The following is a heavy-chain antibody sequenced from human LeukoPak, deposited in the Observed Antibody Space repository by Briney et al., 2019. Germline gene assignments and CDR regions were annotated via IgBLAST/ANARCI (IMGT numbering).Heavy chain of an antibody. V-gene: IGHV3-23*01. CDR2: ISGSGGST. Sequence: GGSLRHSFAASGFTFSSYVMSWVRQAPGKGLEWVSAISGSGGSTYYADSVKGRFTISRDNSKNTLYLQMNSLRAEDTAVYYCAKGTDFWSGYCDYWGQGTLVTVSS. J-gene: IGHJ4*02. CDR3: AKGTDFWSGYCDY. D-gene: IGHD3-3*01. CDR1: GFTFSSYV.